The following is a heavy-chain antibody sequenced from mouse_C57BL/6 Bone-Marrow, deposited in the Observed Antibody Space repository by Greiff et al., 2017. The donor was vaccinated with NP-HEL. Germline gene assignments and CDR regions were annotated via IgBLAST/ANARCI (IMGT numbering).Heavy chain of an antibody. V-gene: IGHV5-6*02. CDR2: ISSGGSYT. CDR1: GFTFRSYG. D-gene: IGHD1-1*01. J-gene: IGHJ3*01. CDR3: ARRLLRGWFAY. Sequence: EVKLVESGGDLVKPGGSLKLSCAASGFTFRSYGMSWVRQTPDKRLEWVATISSGGSYTYYPASVKGRFTISRDNAKNTLYLQMSSLKSEDTAMYYCARRLLRGWFAYWGQGTLVTVSA.